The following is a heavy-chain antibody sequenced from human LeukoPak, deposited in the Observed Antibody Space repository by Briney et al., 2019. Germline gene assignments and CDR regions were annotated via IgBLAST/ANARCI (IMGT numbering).Heavy chain of an antibody. V-gene: IGHV3-9*01. CDR3: AKERERWPHAFDI. D-gene: IGHD4-23*01. CDR2: ISWNSGSI. CDR1: GFTFDDYA. Sequence: GRSLRLSCAASGFTFDDYAMHWVRQAPGKGLEWVSGISWNSGSICYADSVKGRFTISRDNAKNSLYLQMNSLRAEDTALYYCAKERERWPHAFDIWGQGTMVTVSS. J-gene: IGHJ3*02.